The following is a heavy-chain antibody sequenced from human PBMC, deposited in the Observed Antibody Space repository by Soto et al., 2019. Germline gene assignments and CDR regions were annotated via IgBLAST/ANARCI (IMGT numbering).Heavy chain of an antibody. V-gene: IGHV3-11*01. CDR2: ISSSGSTI. Sequence: GALRLSCAASGFTFSDYYMSWIRQAPGKGLEWVSYISSSGSTIYYADSVKGRFTISRDNAKNSLYLQMNSLRAEDTAVYYCASPMGGYDRPNWFDPWGQGTLVTVSS. CDR1: GFTFSDYY. J-gene: IGHJ5*02. CDR3: ASPMGGYDRPNWFDP. D-gene: IGHD5-12*01.